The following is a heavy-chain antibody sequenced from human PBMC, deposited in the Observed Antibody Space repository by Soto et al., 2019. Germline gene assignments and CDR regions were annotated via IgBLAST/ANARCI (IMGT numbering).Heavy chain of an antibody. CDR3: GKVLVGATGHTDSDS. CDR1: GGSIYRSGYY. D-gene: IGHD2-15*01. Sequence: SETLSLTCTVSGGSIYRSGYYWGWSRQPPGRGLEWIGNIDYNGVTYSNPSLKSRVTISRDTSKNQFSLKLTSVTAADTALYYCGKVLVGATGHTDSDSWGPGTLVTVSS. CDR2: IDYNGVT. V-gene: IGHV4-39*01. J-gene: IGHJ4*02.